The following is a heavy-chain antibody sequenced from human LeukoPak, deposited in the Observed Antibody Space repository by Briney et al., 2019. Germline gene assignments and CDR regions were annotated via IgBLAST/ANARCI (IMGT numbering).Heavy chain of an antibody. J-gene: IGHJ4*02. CDR2: IYSDGST. CDR1: GFIVSSNY. Sequence: GGSLRLSCAASGFIVSSNYMSWVRQAPGKGLEWVSIIYSDGSTYYRDSVKGRFTISRDNSKNTLYLQVNSLRAEDTAVYYCARWYCSSTTCYYDYWGQGTLVTVSS. CDR3: ARWYCSSTTCYYDY. D-gene: IGHD2/OR15-2a*01. V-gene: IGHV3-53*01.